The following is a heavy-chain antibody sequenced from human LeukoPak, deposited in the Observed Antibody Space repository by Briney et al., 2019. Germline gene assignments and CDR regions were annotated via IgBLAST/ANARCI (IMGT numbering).Heavy chain of an antibody. CDR1: GFTFSSYA. J-gene: IGHJ4*02. Sequence: QPGRSLRLSCAASGFTFSSYAMHWVRQAPGKGLEGVAVISYDGSNKYYADSVKGRFTISRDNSKNTLYLQMNSLRAGDTAVYYCARDDSYGDYGYWGQGTLVTVSS. V-gene: IGHV3-30*04. D-gene: IGHD4-17*01. CDR2: ISYDGSNK. CDR3: ARDDSYGDYGY.